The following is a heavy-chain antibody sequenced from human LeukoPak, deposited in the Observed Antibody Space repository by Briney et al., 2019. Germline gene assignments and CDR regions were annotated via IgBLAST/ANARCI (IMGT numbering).Heavy chain of an antibody. CDR3: AKHRSGIAASGSNY. CDR2: ISGSGGGSGGST. D-gene: IGHD6-13*01. Sequence: PGGSLRLSCAASGFTFSSYAKSWVRQAPGKGLEWVSVSVISGSGGGSGGSTYYADSVKGRFTISRDDSKNTLYLQMNNLRVEDTAVYYCAKHRSGIAASGSNYWGQGTLVSVSS. V-gene: IGHV3-23*01. CDR1: GFTFSSYA. J-gene: IGHJ4*02.